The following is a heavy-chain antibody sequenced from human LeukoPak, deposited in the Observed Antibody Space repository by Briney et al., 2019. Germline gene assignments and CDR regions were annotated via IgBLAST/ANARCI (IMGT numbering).Heavy chain of an antibody. D-gene: IGHD6-13*01. CDR1: GGSISSYY. V-gene: IGHV4-4*07. CDR2: IYTSGST. CDR3: ASLGAAAGFFREQSDY. J-gene: IGHJ4*02. Sequence: SETLSLTCTVSGGSISSYYWSWIRQPAGKGLEWIGRIYTSGSTNYNPSLKSRVTMSVDTSKNQFSLKLSSVTAADTAVYYCASLGAAAGFFREQSDYWGQGTLVTVSS.